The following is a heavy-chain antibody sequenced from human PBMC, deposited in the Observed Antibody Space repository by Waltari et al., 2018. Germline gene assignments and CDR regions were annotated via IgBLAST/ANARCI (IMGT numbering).Heavy chain of an antibody. CDR2: VSATGVTT. D-gene: IGHD6-6*01. CDR1: GFTFSRSA. J-gene: IGHJ4*02. V-gene: IGHV3-23*01. Sequence: EVQLLESGGGLVQPGGSLRLPCAASGFTFSRSAMSWVRQAPGKGLQWVSVVSATGVTTYYARSVEGRSIISRDNSKNTVYLQINSLRADDSALYYCARDRVEYSSSSYDFWGQGTLVTVSS. CDR3: ARDRVEYSSSSYDF.